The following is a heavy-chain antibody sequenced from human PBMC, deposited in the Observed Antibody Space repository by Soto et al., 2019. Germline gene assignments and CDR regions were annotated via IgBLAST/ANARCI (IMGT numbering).Heavy chain of an antibody. D-gene: IGHD2-2*01. J-gene: IGHJ4*02. Sequence: TLSLTCAVSSGSISSGGYSWSWIRQPPGKGXEWIAXMYHSGSTYYXXSLKSPVXXXIERSNNKLSLKLSSVTAADTAVYYCDRVPDYWGQGILVTVSS. CDR3: DRVPDY. CDR2: MYHSGST. CDR1: SGSISSGGYS. V-gene: IGHV4-30-2*01.